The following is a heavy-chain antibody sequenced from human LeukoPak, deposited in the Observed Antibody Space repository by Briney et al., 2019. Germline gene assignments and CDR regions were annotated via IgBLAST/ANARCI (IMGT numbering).Heavy chain of an antibody. CDR2: VDPEDGET. D-gene: IGHD1-26*01. CDR1: GYTFTDYY. CDR3: ARNREYYYYMDV. V-gene: IGHV1-69-2*01. J-gene: IGHJ6*03. Sequence: ATVKISCKVSGYTFTDYYMHWVQQAPGKGLEWMGLVDPEDGETIYAEKFQGRVTITADTSTDTAYMELSSLRVEDTAVYYCARNREYYYYMDVWGKGTTVTVSS.